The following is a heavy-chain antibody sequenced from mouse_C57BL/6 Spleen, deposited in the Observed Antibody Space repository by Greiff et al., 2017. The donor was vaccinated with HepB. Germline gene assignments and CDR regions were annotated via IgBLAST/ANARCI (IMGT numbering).Heavy chain of an antibody. CDR1: GFTFSSYG. Sequence: EVKLVESGGDLVKPGGSLKLSCAASGFTFSSYGMSWVRQTPDKRLEWVATISSGGSYTYYPDSVKGRFTISRDNAKNTLYLQMSSLKSEDTAMYYCARGDYRAMDYWGQGTSVTVSS. J-gene: IGHJ4*01. CDR2: ISSGGSYT. CDR3: ARGDYRAMDY. V-gene: IGHV5-6*01. D-gene: IGHD2-4*01.